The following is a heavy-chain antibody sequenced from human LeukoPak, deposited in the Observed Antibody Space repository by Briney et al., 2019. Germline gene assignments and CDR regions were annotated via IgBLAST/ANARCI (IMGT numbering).Heavy chain of an antibody. J-gene: IGHJ5*02. V-gene: IGHV1-8*02. D-gene: IGHD4-17*01. CDR3: ARDSSDYGDYDNWFDP. CDR1: GGGFGNYG. CDR2: MNPNSGNT. Sequence: ASVKVSCKASGGGFGNYGITWVRQATGQGLEWMGWMNPNSGNTGYAQKFQGRVTISVDTSKNQFSLKVSSVTAADTAVYYCARDSSDYGDYDNWFDPWGQGTLVTVSS.